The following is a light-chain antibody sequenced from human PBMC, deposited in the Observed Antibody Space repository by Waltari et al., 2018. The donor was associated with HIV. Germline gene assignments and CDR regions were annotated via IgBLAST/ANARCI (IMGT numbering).Light chain of an antibody. J-gene: IGKJ1*01. Sequence: DIQMTQSPSTLSASVGDRVSITCRASQSISSSLAWYQQKPGKVPNLLIYKASTLESGVPSRFSGSGSGTQFTLTSSSLQPDDFATYYCQQYGRSRTFGQGTKVDIK. CDR3: QQYGRSRT. V-gene: IGKV1-5*03. CDR2: KAS. CDR1: QSISSS.